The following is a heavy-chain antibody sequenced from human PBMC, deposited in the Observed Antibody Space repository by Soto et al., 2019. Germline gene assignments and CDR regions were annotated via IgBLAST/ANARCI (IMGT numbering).Heavy chain of an antibody. CDR3: AREKVDSSGWPLDY. Sequence: GGSLRLSCAASGFTFSSFGMHWVRQAPGKGLEWVAVIWYDGSNKYYADSVKGRFTISRDNSKNTLYLQMNSLRAEDTAVYYCAREKVDSSGWPLDYWGQGTLVTVSS. CDR1: GFTFSSFG. V-gene: IGHV3-33*01. J-gene: IGHJ4*02. D-gene: IGHD6-19*01. CDR2: IWYDGSNK.